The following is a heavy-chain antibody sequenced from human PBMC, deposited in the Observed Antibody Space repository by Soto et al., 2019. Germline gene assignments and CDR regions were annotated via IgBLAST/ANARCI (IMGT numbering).Heavy chain of an antibody. Sequence: PSETLSLTCTVSGGSISSYYWSWIRQPPGKGLEWIGYIYYSGSTNYNPSLKSRVTISVDTSKNQFSLKLSSVTAADTAVYYCAREGELLDYFDYWGQGTLVPVSS. J-gene: IGHJ4*02. CDR3: AREGELLDYFDY. D-gene: IGHD1-26*01. CDR1: GGSISSYY. V-gene: IGHV4-59*01. CDR2: IYYSGST.